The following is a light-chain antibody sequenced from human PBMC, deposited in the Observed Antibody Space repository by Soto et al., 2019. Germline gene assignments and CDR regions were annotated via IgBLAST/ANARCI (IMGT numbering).Light chain of an antibody. CDR3: QQYHTWPIT. V-gene: IGKV3-15*01. CDR1: QGVSRK. J-gene: IGKJ4*01. CDR2: GAS. Sequence: DIVMTQSPATLSVAPGERVTFSCRASQGVSRKLAWYQHKPGQAPRLLISGASTGATGIPARFSGSGSGTEFTFTISSLQSEDCALYYCQQYHTWPITFGGGTKVEIK.